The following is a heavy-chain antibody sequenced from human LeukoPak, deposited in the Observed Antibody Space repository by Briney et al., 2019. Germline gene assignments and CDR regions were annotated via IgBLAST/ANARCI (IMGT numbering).Heavy chain of an antibody. V-gene: IGHV3-23*01. CDR1: GFTFSSYG. D-gene: IGHD3-16*01. CDR3: AKGGGGRLIYYYYMDV. CDR2: ISGSGGST. J-gene: IGHJ6*03. Sequence: SGGSLRLSCAASGFTFSSYGMSWVRQAPGKGLEWVSAISGSGGSTYYADSVEGRFTISRDNSKNTLYLQMNSLRAEDMALYYCAKGGGGRLIYYYYMDVWGKGTTVTVSS.